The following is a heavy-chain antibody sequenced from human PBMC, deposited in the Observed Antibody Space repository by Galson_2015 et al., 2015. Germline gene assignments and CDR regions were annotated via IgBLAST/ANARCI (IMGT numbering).Heavy chain of an antibody. Sequence: SLRLSCAASGFTFSSYAMSWVRQAPGKGLEWVSAISGSGGSTYYADSMKGRFTISRDNSKNTLYLQMNSLRAEDTAVYYCAKAIQAYCSSTSCYGAHRGNYYYYGMDVWGQGTTVTVSS. J-gene: IGHJ6*02. CDR2: ISGSGGST. V-gene: IGHV3-23*01. D-gene: IGHD2-2*01. CDR3: AKAIQAYCSSTSCYGAHRGNYYYYGMDV. CDR1: GFTFSSYA.